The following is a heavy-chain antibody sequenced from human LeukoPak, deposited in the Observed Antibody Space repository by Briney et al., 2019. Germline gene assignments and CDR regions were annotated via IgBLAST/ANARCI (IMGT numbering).Heavy chain of an antibody. CDR3: ARGTILGGYAFDI. CDR2: ISTGSSSI. CDR1: GFTFSSYS. Sequence: GGSLRLSCAASGFTFSSYSMNWVRQAPGKGLEWVSYISTGSSSIFYVDSVKGRFTISRDNAKNSLYLQMNSLRAEDTAVYYCARGTILGGYAFDIWGQGTMVTVS. V-gene: IGHV3-48*04. J-gene: IGHJ3*02. D-gene: IGHD1-14*01.